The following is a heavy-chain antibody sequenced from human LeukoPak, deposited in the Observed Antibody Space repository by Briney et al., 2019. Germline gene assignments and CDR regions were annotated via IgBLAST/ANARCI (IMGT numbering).Heavy chain of an antibody. D-gene: IGHD2-8*02. V-gene: IGHV3-23*01. CDR2: ISGSAGST. CDR1: GFTFSSYA. CDR3: AKDVWWSVS. J-gene: IGHJ5*02. Sequence: PGGSLRLSCAASGFTFSSYAMSWVRQAPGKGLEWVSVISGSAGSTFYAPSVKGRFTISRDNSKNTLYLQINSLRAEDTAMYYCAKDVWWSVSWGQGTLVTVSS.